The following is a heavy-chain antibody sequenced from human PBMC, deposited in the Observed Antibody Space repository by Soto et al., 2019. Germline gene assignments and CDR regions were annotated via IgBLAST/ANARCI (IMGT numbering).Heavy chain of an antibody. V-gene: IGHV4-59*08. CDR2: IYYSGST. CDR1: GGSISSYY. Sequence: SETLSLTCTVSGGSISSYYWSWIRQPPGKGLEWIGYIYYSGSTNYNPSLKSRVTISVDTSKNQFSLKLSSVTAADTAVYYCARDQTSDFWSGTRWFDPWGQGTLVTVSS. J-gene: IGHJ5*02. D-gene: IGHD3-3*01. CDR3: ARDQTSDFWSGTRWFDP.